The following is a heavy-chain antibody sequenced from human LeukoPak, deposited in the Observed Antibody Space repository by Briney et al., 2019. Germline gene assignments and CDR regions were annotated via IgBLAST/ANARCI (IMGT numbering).Heavy chain of an antibody. V-gene: IGHV3-21*04. CDR3: AKDTSSSTSWGPPGYFDY. CDR1: GYSFVFFG. J-gene: IGHJ4*02. D-gene: IGHD2-2*01. CDR2: ISGSSYYI. Sequence: GASVKVSCKASGYSFVFFGVNWVRQAPGKGLEWVSSISGSSYYIYYADSVRGRFTISRDNAKNSLYLQMNSLRAEDTALYYCAKDTSSSTSWGPPGYFDYWGQGTLVTVSS.